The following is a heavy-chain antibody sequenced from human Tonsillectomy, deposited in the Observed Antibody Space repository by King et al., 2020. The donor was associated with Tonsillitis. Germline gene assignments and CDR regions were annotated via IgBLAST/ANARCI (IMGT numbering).Heavy chain of an antibody. J-gene: IGHJ5*02. V-gene: IGHV2-5*02. D-gene: IGHD3-9*01. Sequence: TLKESGPTLVKPTQTLTLTCTFSGFSLSTSGVGVGWIRQPPGKALEWLALIYWDDDKRYSPSLKNRLTITKDTSKNQVVLTMTNMDPVDTATYYFAHSGAGFILRYFDPWGQGTLVTVSS. CDR1: GFSLSTSGVG. CDR3: AHSGAGFILRYFDP. CDR2: IYWDDDK.